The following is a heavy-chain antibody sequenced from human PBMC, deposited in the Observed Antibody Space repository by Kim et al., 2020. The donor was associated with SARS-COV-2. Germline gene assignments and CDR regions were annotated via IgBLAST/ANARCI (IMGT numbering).Heavy chain of an antibody. D-gene: IGHD6-6*01. CDR2: IYSGGSST. CDR3: AKVSASLPFDY. V-gene: IGHV3-23*03. Sequence: GGSLRLSCAASGFTFSSYAMSWVRQAPGKGLEWVSVIYSGGSSTYYADSVKGRFTISRDNSKNTLYLQMNSLRAEDTAVYYCAKVSASLPFDYWGQGTLVTVSS. CDR1: GFTFSSYA. J-gene: IGHJ4*02.